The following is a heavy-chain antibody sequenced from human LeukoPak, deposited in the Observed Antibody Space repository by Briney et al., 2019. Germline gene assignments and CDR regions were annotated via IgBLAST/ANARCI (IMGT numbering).Heavy chain of an antibody. V-gene: IGHV1-69*06. CDR1: GGTFSSYA. D-gene: IGHD4-17*01. CDR3: ARAHHSFYYGDYVRDGYYYYYMDV. Sequence: SVKVSCKASGGTFSSYAISWVRQAPGQGLEWMGGILPIFGTANYAQKFQGRVTITADKSTSTAYMELSSLRSEDTAVYYCARAHHSFYYGDYVRDGYYYYYMDVWGKGTTVTVSS. CDR2: ILPIFGTA. J-gene: IGHJ6*03.